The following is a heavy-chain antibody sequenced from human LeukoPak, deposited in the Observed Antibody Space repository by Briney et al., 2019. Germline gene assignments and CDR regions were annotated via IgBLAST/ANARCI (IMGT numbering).Heavy chain of an antibody. CDR2: IYYSGST. Sequence: SETLSLTCTVSGGSISSSSYYWGWIRQPPGKGLEWIGSIYYSGSTYYNPSLKSRVTISVDTSKNQFSLKLSSVTAADTAVYYCATEKGIAAAGTLQFDYWGQGTLVTVSS. J-gene: IGHJ4*02. CDR1: GGSISSSSYY. D-gene: IGHD6-13*01. CDR3: ATEKGIAAAGTLQFDY. V-gene: IGHV4-39*07.